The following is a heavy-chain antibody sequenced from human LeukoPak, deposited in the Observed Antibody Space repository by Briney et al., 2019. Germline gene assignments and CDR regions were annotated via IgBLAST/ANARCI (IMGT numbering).Heavy chain of an antibody. Sequence: GGSLRLSCAASGFTFSTYAMSWVRQAPGKGLEWVSAITGSADRTHYADSVKGRFTISRDNSKNIVYLQMNSLRAKDTAVYYCAKDSAGPPRHYFDYWGQGTLVTVSS. CDR3: AKDSAGPPRHYFDY. D-gene: IGHD6-19*01. CDR1: GFTFSTYA. V-gene: IGHV3-23*01. CDR2: ITGSADRT. J-gene: IGHJ4*02.